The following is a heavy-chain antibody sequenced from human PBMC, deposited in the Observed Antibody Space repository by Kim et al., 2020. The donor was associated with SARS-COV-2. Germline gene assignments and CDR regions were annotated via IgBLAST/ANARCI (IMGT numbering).Heavy chain of an antibody. Sequence: GGSLRLSCAASGFTFDDYAMHWVRQAPGKGLEWVSLISGDGGSTYYADSVKGRFTISRDNSKNSLYLQMNSLRTEDTALYYCAKDRRREDIVVVPAAMPDSGAYGMDVWGQGTTVTVSS. J-gene: IGHJ6*02. V-gene: IGHV3-43*02. CDR1: GFTFDDYA. CDR2: ISGDGGST. D-gene: IGHD2-2*01. CDR3: AKDRRREDIVVVPAAMPDSGAYGMDV.